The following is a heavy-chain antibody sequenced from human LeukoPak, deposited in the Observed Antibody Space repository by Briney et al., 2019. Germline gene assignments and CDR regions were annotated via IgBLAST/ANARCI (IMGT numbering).Heavy chain of an antibody. Sequence: PGGSLRLSCAASGFTVSSNYMSWVRQAPGKGLEWVSSISSGSTSIYYADSVKGRFTISRDNAKNSLYLQMNSLRAEDTAVYYCARVTGTAAGDHWGQGTLVSVSS. CDR1: GFTVSSNY. CDR2: ISSGSTSI. D-gene: IGHD1-1*01. V-gene: IGHV3-21*01. J-gene: IGHJ5*02. CDR3: ARVTGTAAGDH.